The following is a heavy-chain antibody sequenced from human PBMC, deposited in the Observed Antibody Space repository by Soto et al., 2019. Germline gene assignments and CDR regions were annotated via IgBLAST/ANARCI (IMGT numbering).Heavy chain of an antibody. J-gene: IGHJ3*02. CDR2: ISGSGGST. D-gene: IGHD2-15*01. Sequence: EVQLLESGGGLVQPGGSLRLSCAASGFTFSSYAMSWVRQAPGKGLEWVSAISGSGGSTYYADSVKGRFTSSRDNSKNTLYLQMNSLRAEDTAVYYCAKRMDIVVVVAATGAFDIWGQGTMVTVSS. CDR3: AKRMDIVVVVAATGAFDI. V-gene: IGHV3-23*01. CDR1: GFTFSSYA.